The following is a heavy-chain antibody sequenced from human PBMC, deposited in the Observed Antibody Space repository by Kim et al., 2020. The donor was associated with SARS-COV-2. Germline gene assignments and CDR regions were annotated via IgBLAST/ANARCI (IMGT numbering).Heavy chain of an antibody. J-gene: IGHJ4*02. CDR1: GFAFSAYD. V-gene: IGHV3-13*01. CDR3: TRVKGDSGNGYFDY. D-gene: IGHD5-12*01. Sequence: GGSLRLSCAASGFAFSAYDMHWVRHRAGEGLEWVATIGTTANTYYRAPVEGRCTISRDDAKKALYLQMDSLRAEDTAVYYYTRVKGDSGNGYFDYWGQG. CDR2: IGTTANT.